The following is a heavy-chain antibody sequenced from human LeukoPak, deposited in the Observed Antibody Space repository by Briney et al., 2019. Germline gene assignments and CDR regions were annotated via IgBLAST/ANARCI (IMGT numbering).Heavy chain of an antibody. CDR2: IYYTGTT. CDR3: VRGWGGLHIVVVTAPSGLAAFDI. CDR1: GASINSHY. Sequence: SDTLSLTCTVSGASINSHYWSWIRQPPGKGLEWIGYIYYTGTTNYNPSLRSRVTMSVDTSNNQFSLKLSSVTAADTAVYYCVRGWGGLHIVVVTAPSGLAAFDIWGQGTMVTVSS. J-gene: IGHJ3*02. D-gene: IGHD2-21*02. V-gene: IGHV4-59*11.